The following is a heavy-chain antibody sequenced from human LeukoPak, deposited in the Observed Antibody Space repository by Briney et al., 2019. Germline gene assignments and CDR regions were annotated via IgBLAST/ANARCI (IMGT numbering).Heavy chain of an antibody. D-gene: IGHD2-15*01. J-gene: IGHJ5*02. V-gene: IGHV3-23*01. CDR2: ISGSGDKT. Sequence: PGGSLRLSCAASGFTFSSYAMSWVRQAPGKGLEWVSTISGSGDKTYYADSVKGRFTISRDNSKNTLYLQVNTLRAEDSALYYCAKDGFRGDCIGGSCYPFDPWGQGTLVTVSS. CDR1: GFTFSSYA. CDR3: AKDGFRGDCIGGSCYPFDP.